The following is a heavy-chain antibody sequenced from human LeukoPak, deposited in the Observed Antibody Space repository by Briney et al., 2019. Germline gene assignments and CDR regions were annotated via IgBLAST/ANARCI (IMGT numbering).Heavy chain of an antibody. CDR1: GFTVSSNY. D-gene: IGHD6-13*01. CDR3: AAATGRTLYFQH. J-gene: IGHJ1*01. Sequence: GGSLRLSCAASGFTVSSNYMSWVRQAPGKGLEWVAVIYSGGSTYYADSVMGRLTIYRDHSKNTLYLLMNSLRAEDTAVYYCAAATGRTLYFQHGGQGTLVTVSS. V-gene: IGHV3-66*01. CDR2: IYSGGST.